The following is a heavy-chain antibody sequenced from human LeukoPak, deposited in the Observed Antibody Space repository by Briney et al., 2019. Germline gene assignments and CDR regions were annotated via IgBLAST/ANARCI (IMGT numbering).Heavy chain of an antibody. V-gene: IGHV3-73*01. D-gene: IGHD4-17*01. CDR3: TRLDYGDFRFDY. CDR2: IKTKANNYAT. Sequence: QTGGPVRLSCAASGITLSNAWMSWVRQDPGKGLEWAGRIKTKANNYATAYAASVKGRFIISRHDSKHTAYLQMNSLKTEDTAVYYCTRLDYGDFRFDYWGQGTLVTVSS. CDR1: GITLSNAW. J-gene: IGHJ4*02.